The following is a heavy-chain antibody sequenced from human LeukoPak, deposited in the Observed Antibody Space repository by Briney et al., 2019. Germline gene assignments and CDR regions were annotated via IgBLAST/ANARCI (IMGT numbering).Heavy chain of an antibody. V-gene: IGHV1-8*01. CDR2: VNPNSGNT. CDR1: GYTFTSYD. CDR3: ARSHSKRYCSGGSCYYYGMDV. Sequence: ASVKVSCKASGYTFTSYDINWVRQATGQGLEWMGWVNPNSGNTGYAQKFQGRVTMTRNTSISTAYMELSSLRSEDTAVYYCARSHSKRYCSGGSCYYYGMDVWGQGTTVTVSS. J-gene: IGHJ6*02. D-gene: IGHD2-15*01.